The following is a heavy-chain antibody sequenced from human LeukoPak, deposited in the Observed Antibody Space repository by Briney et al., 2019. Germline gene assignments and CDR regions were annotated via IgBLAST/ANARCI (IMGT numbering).Heavy chain of an antibody. CDR2: IDTSGST. CDR3: ASSYSGSHPIFDY. Sequence: SETLSLTCTVSGPSITSYSCGWIRQLAGKGLEWIGRIDTSGSTNYNPSLKNRVTMSVNTSKNQSSLKLSSVTAADTAVYYCASSYSGSHPIFDYWGQETLVTVSS. CDR1: GPSITSYS. D-gene: IGHD1-26*01. J-gene: IGHJ4*02. V-gene: IGHV4-4*07.